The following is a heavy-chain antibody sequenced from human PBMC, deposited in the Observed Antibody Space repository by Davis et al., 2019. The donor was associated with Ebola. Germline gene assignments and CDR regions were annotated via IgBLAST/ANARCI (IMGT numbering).Heavy chain of an antibody. Sequence: ASVKVSRKASSYTFTSYGTSWVRQAPGQGLEWMGWISAYNGNTNYAQKLQGRVTMTTDTSRSTAYMELRSLRSDDTAVYYCAREAGATTRIYDSWGQGTLVTVSS. V-gene: IGHV1-18*01. CDR2: ISAYNGNT. CDR1: SYTFTSYG. J-gene: IGHJ5*01. CDR3: AREAGATTRIYDS. D-gene: IGHD1-26*01.